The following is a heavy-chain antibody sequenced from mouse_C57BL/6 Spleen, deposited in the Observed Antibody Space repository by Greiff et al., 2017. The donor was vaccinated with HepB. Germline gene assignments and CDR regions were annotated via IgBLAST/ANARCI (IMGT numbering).Heavy chain of an antibody. CDR3: ARRGHTTVVDGWYFDV. V-gene: IGHV1-9*01. J-gene: IGHJ1*03. Sequence: VQLQQSGAELMKPGASVKLSCKATGYTFTGYWIEWVKQRPGHGLEWIGEILPGSGSTNYNEKFKGKATFTADTSSNTAYMQLSSLTTEDSAIYDCARRGHTTVVDGWYFDVWGTGTTVTVSS. CDR1: GYTFTGYW. CDR2: ILPGSGST. D-gene: IGHD1-1*01.